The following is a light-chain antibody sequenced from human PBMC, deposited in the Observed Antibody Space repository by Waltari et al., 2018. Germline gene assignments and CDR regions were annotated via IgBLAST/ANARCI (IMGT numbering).Light chain of an antibody. CDR1: QSVLYSPNNKNY. CDR2: WAS. Sequence: DIVMTQSPDSLAVSLGERATINCKSSQSVLYSPNNKNYLAWYQQKPGQPPKLLIYWASTRESGVPDRFSGSGSGTHFTLTITSLQAEDVAVYYCQQYYSIPLTFGGGTRMEIK. V-gene: IGKV4-1*01. CDR3: QQYYSIPLT. J-gene: IGKJ4*01.